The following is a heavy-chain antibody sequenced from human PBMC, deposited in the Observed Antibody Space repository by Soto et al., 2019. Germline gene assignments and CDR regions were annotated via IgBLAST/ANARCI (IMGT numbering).Heavy chain of an antibody. CDR2: IRSKANSYAT. J-gene: IGHJ4*02. Sequence: GGSLRLSCAASGFTFSGSAMHWVRQASGKGLEWVGRIRSKANSYATAYAASVKGRFTISRDDSKNTAYLQMNSLKTEDTAVYYCTRLQYYYDSSGYYYVRGFDYWGQGTLVTVSS. CDR3: TRLQYYYDSSGYYYVRGFDY. V-gene: IGHV3-73*01. D-gene: IGHD3-22*01. CDR1: GFTFSGSA.